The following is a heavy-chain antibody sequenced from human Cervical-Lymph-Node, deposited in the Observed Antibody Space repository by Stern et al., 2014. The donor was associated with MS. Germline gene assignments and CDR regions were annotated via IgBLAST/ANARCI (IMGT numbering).Heavy chain of an antibody. J-gene: IGHJ4*02. CDR1: GFTFSNYG. CDR2: ILDDGNKK. CDR3: ARGNWNYEGMGY. Sequence: QVQLVESGGGVVQPGRSLRLSCAAPGFTFSNYGMHWVRQAPGKGLEWLAVILDDGNKKYYADSVKGRFTISRDNSKNTLFLQMSSLTAEDTALYYCARGNWNYEGMGYWGQGTLVTVSS. D-gene: IGHD1-7*01. V-gene: IGHV3-33*01.